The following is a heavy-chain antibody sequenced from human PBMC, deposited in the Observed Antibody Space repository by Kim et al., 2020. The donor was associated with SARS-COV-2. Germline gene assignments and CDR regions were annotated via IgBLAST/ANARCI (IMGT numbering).Heavy chain of an antibody. CDR3: ARAGIAVAGPNSDYFDY. Sequence: ASVKVSCKASGYTFTSYAMHWVRQAPGQRLEWMGWINAGNGNTKYSQKFQGRVTITRDTSASTAYMELSSLRSEDTAVYYCARAGIAVAGPNSDYFDYWGQGTLVTVSS. J-gene: IGHJ4*02. D-gene: IGHD6-19*01. CDR2: INAGNGNT. V-gene: IGHV1-3*01. CDR1: GYTFTSYA.